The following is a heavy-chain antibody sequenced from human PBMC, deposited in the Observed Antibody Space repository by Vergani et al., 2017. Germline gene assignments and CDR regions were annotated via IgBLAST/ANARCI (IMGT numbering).Heavy chain of an antibody. CDR1: GYTFTGYY. D-gene: IGHD2-2*01. J-gene: IGHJ5*02. Sequence: VSCKASGYTFTGYYMHRVRQAPGQGLEWMGWINPNSGGTNYAQKFQGRVTMTRDTSISTAYMELSRLRSDDTAVYYCARVVVPAAIPNWFDPWGQGTLVTVSS. CDR3: ARVVVPAAIPNWFDP. CDR2: INPNSGGT. V-gene: IGHV1-2*02.